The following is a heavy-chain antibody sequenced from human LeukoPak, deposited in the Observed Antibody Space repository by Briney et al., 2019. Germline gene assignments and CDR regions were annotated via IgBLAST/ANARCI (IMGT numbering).Heavy chain of an antibody. CDR2: ISYDGIHE. CDR3: AGRSSPGAGYGMHV. D-gene: IGHD6-13*01. Sequence: PGGSLRLSCAASGFTFSTYAMHWVRQAPGKGLEWVAVISYDGIHEYYADSVRGRFTISRDNSKNTLFLQMTSLRSEDTAVYYCAGRSSPGAGYGMHVWGQGTTVTVSS. CDR1: GFTFSTYA. V-gene: IGHV3-30*14. J-gene: IGHJ6*02.